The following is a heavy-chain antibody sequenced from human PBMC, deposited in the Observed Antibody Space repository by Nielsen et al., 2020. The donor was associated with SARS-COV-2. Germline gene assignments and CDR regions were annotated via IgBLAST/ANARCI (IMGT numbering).Heavy chain of an antibody. CDR2: INPTLGGT. J-gene: IGHJ6*02. CDR3: ARDWSIFVDYYGMDV. CDR1: RDTFTGYY. D-gene: IGHD3-3*01. V-gene: IGHV1-2*06. Sequence: ASVKVSCKASRDTFTGYYVHWVRQAPGQGLEWMGRINPTLGGTHYAQKFQGRVTLTSDTSTSTAYMELRSLRSDDTAVYYCARDWSIFVDYYGMDVWGQGTTVTVSS.